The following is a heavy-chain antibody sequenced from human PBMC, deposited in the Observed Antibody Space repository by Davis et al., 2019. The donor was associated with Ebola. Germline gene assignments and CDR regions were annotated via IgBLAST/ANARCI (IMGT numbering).Heavy chain of an antibody. CDR1: GYTFTGYY. CDR3: ARGGGLELAGDRDAFDI. J-gene: IGHJ3*02. D-gene: IGHD6-19*01. Sequence: AASVKVSCKASGYTFTGYYMHWVRQAPGQGLEWMGWMNPNSGKTGYAQNFQGRLTMTRDTSINTAYMELNSLTSDDTAVYFCARGGGLELAGDRDAFDIWGHGTMVTVSS. CDR2: MNPNSGKT. V-gene: IGHV1-8*02.